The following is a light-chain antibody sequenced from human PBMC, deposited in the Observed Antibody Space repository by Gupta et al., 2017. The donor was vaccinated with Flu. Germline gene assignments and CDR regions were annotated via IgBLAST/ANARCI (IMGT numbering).Light chain of an antibody. J-gene: IGKJ4*01. CDR2: DVS. V-gene: IGKV3-11*01. CDR1: QRVGRF. CDR3: QQRSSWPLT. Sequence: GERATLSCRAKQRVGRFLAWYKQRPGQAPRLLIYDVSYRATGIPARFSASGSGTDFTLTISSLESEDFAVYYCQQRSSWPLTFGGGTKVEIK.